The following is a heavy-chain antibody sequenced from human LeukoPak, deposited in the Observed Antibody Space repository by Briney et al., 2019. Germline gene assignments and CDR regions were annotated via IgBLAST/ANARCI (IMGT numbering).Heavy chain of an antibody. V-gene: IGHV3-33*01. J-gene: IGHJ3*02. D-gene: IGHD1-26*01. CDR1: GFTFRSYG. Sequence: GRSLRLSCVASGFTFRSYGMHWVRQAPGKGLEWVAIIWYDGSNKYYADSVKGRFTISRDNSKNTLFLQMSRLRTEDTAVYYCARWSGSYHLPYVFDIWGQGTMVTVSS. CDR3: ARWSGSYHLPYVFDI. CDR2: IWYDGSNK.